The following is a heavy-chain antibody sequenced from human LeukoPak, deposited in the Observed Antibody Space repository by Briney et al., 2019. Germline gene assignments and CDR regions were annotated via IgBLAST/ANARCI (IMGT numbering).Heavy chain of an antibody. D-gene: IGHD3-22*01. CDR3: ARVRKSPYYYDSSGYFDY. V-gene: IGHV4-61*02. CDR2: IYTSGST. CDR1: GGSISSGSYY. J-gene: IGHJ4*02. Sequence: PSETPSLTCTVSGGSISSGSYYWSWIRQPAGKGLEWIGRIYTSGSTNYNPSLKSRVTISVDTSKNQFSLKLSSVTAADTAVYYCARVRKSPYYYDSSGYFDYWGQGTLVTVAS.